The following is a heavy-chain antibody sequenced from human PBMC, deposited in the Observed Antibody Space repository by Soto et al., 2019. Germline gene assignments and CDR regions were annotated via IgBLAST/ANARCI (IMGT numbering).Heavy chain of an antibody. D-gene: IGHD3-10*01. J-gene: IGHJ4*02. V-gene: IGHV4-30-4*01. Sequence: QVQLQESGPGLVKPSQTLSLTCTVSGGSISGGDYYWSWIRQPPGKGLEWIGYIHYSGSTYYNPSLKRRVTISVDTSKNPFSLKLSSVTAADTAVYYCARAQGSGFLVSWGQGTLVTVSS. CDR1: GGSISGGDYY. CDR3: ARAQGSGFLVS. CDR2: IHYSGST.